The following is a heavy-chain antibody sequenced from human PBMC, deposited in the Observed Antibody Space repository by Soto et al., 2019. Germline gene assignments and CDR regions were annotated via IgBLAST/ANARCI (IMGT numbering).Heavy chain of an antibody. Sequence: QVQVVQSGPELKKPGASVKVSCKAQGYIFTKYGIGWVRQAPGHGLEWMGLINVYNGDRKVAQKFQDRVSMTTDTATDTGYMELESLRSGEPAVYYCARLQVGCDRMLNLFDPWGQGTLVTVSS. CDR3: ARLQVGCDRMLNLFDP. CDR1: GYIFTKYG. V-gene: IGHV1-18*01. D-gene: IGHD2-21*02. CDR2: INVYNGDR. J-gene: IGHJ5*02.